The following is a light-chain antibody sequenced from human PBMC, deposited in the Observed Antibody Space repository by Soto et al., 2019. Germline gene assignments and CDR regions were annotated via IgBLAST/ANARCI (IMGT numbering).Light chain of an antibody. J-gene: IGKJ3*01. CDR3: QQYGSSRFT. V-gene: IGKV3-20*01. CDR1: QSISSSY. Sequence: EIVLTQSPGTLSLSPGERATLSCRASQSISSSYLAWYQQKPGQAPRLLVYGASSRATGIPDRFSGSASGTDFTLTISRLEPEDFAVYYGQQYGSSRFTFGPGTKVDIK. CDR2: GAS.